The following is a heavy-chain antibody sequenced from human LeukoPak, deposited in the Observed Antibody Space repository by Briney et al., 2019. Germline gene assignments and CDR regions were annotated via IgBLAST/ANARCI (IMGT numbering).Heavy chain of an antibody. CDR2: IKQDGSEK. CDR1: GFTFSSYW. D-gene: IGHD3-10*01. V-gene: IGHV3-7*01. CDR3: ARGGAPAYYGSDSLQH. Sequence: GGSLRLSCAASGFTFSSYWMSWVRQAPGKGLEWVANIKQDGSEKYYVDSVKGRFTISRDNAKNLLYLQMNSLRAEDTAVYYCARGGAPAYYGSDSLQHWGQGTLVTVSS. J-gene: IGHJ1*01.